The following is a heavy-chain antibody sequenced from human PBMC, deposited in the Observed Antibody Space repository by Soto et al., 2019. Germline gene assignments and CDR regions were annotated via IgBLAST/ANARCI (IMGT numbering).Heavy chain of an antibody. CDR1: GFTFSSYG. CDR3: ARENMEGPVGYHYYYMDV. D-gene: IGHD1-26*01. J-gene: IGHJ6*03. V-gene: IGHV3-33*01. Sequence: HPGGSLRLSCAASGFTFSSYGMHWVRQAPGKGLEWVAVIWYDGSNKYYADSVKGRFTISRDNSKNTLYLQMNSLRAEDTAVYYCARENMEGPVGYHYYYMDVWGKGTTVTVSS. CDR2: IWYDGSNK.